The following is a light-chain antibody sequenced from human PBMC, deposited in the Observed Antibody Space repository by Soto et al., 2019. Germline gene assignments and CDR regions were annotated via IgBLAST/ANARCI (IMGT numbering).Light chain of an antibody. V-gene: IGKV3-20*01. CDR2: GAS. CDR3: HQYGRT. J-gene: IGKJ1*01. Sequence: EIALTQSPGTPSLSPGERATLSCRASQSVSSSYLAWYQQKPGQAPRLLIYGASSSATGIPDRFSGSGSGTDFPLTISRLEPEDFPVYYCHQYGRTFGQGTKVEI. CDR1: QSVSSSY.